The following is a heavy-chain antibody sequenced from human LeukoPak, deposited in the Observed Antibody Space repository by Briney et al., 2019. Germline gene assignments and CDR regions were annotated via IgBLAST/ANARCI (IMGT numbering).Heavy chain of an antibody. CDR1: GFTFSSYW. V-gene: IGHV3-74*01. D-gene: IGHD6-13*01. J-gene: IGHJ4*02. CDR3: ASISAAAGRYY. Sequence: GGSLRLSCAASGFTFSSYWMHWVRQAPGKGLVWVSRINSDGSSTSYADSVKGRFTISRDNAKNTLYLQMNSLRAEATAVYYCASISAAAGRYYWGQGTLVTVSS. CDR2: INSDGSST.